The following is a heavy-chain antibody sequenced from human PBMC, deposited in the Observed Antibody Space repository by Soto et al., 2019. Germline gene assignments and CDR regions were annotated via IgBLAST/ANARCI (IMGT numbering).Heavy chain of an antibody. CDR3: ARESIAAAGTGDYYMDV. D-gene: IGHD6-13*01. Sequence: SETLSLTCAVSSGSISSSNWWSWVRQPPGKGLEWIGEIYHSGSTNYNPSLKSRVTISVDKSKNQFSLKLSSVTAADTAVYYCARESIAAAGTGDYYMDVWGKGTTVTVSS. J-gene: IGHJ6*03. CDR2: IYHSGST. V-gene: IGHV4-4*02. CDR1: SGSISSSNW.